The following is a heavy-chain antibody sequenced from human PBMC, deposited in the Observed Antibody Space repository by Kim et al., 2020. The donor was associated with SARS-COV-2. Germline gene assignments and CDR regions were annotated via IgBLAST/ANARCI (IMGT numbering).Heavy chain of an antibody. D-gene: IGHD6-6*01. Sequence: YHPSLKSRVTISVDTSKNQFSLKLSFVTAADTAVYYCARVDSSSSSSFDYWGQGTLVTVSS. CDR3: ARVDSSSSSSFDY. J-gene: IGHJ4*02. V-gene: IGHV4-34*01.